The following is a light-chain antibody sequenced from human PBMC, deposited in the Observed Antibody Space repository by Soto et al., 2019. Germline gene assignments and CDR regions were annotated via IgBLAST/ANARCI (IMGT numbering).Light chain of an antibody. J-gene: IGKJ3*01. V-gene: IGKV1-27*01. CDR1: QDIRNF. CDR2: AAS. Sequence: DIQMTQSPTSLSASVGDRVTITCRASQDIRNFVAWYQQKPGKAPKLLIYAASTLQSGVPSRFSGSGSGTDFTLTINGLQPEDVATYSCQKYSSVPVFGPGTKVEIK. CDR3: QKYSSVPV.